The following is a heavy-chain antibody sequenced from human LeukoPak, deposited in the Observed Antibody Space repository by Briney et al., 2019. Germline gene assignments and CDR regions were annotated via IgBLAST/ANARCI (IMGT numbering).Heavy chain of an antibody. CDR1: GYSFTGYW. Sequence: GESLKISCKGSGYSFTGYWIGWVRRMPGKGLEWMGIIYPGDSDTRYSPSFQGQVTISVDKSINTTYLQWSSLKASDTAMYYCARRDSWDVVTPAVNFDYWGQGTLVTVSS. D-gene: IGHD2-2*01. CDR3: ARRDSWDVVTPAVNFDY. J-gene: IGHJ4*02. V-gene: IGHV5-51*01. CDR2: IYPGDSDT.